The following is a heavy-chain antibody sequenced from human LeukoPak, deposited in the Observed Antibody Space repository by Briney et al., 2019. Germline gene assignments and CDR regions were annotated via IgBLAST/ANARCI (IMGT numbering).Heavy chain of an antibody. D-gene: IGHD3-16*01. CDR1: RFTFSKYI. V-gene: IGHV3-23*01. CDR3: ANWGGTQTIGDIWYGPLDY. J-gene: IGHJ4*02. Sequence: GGSLRLSCVASRFTFSKYIMTWVRQGPGKGLEWVASIRAGGDVTFYADSVKGRFRPSRDNSRNTVYLEMNSLRVDDTGVYFCANWGGTQTIGDIWYGPLDYWAQGTQVTVSS. CDR2: IRAGGDVT.